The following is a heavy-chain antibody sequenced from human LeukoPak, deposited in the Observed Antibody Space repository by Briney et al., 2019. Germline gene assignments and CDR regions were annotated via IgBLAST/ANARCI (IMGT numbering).Heavy chain of an antibody. D-gene: IGHD3-22*01. CDR2: IIPILGIA. CDR3: ARVVYDSSGYPPLNWFDP. Sequence: VASVKVSCKASGGTFSSYAISWVRQAPGQGLEWMGRIIPILGIANYAQKFQGRVTITADKSTSTAYMELSSLRSEDTAVYYYARVVYDSSGYPPLNWFDPWGQGTLVTVSS. J-gene: IGHJ5*02. V-gene: IGHV1-69*04. CDR1: GGTFSSYA.